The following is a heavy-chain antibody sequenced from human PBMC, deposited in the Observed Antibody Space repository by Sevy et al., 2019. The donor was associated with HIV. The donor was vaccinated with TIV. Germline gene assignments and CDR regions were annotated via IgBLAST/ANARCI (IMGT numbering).Heavy chain of an antibody. CDR2: ISYDGSNK. D-gene: IGHD2-21*01. CDR3: AKVGDGYNHYYYYCMDV. CDR1: GFTFSSYG. Sequence: GGSLRLSCAASGFTFSSYGMHWVRQAPGKGLEWVAVISYDGSNKYYADSVKGRFTISRDNSKNTLYLQMNSLRAEDTAVYYCAKVGDGYNHYYYYCMDVWGQGTTVTVSS. J-gene: IGHJ6*02. V-gene: IGHV3-30*18.